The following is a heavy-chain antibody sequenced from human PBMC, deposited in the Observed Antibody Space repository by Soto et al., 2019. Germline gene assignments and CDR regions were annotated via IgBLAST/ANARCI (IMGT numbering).Heavy chain of an antibody. V-gene: IGHV1-46*01. D-gene: IGHD3-10*01. CDR2: INPSGGST. Sequence: ASVKVSCKASGYTFTSYYMHWVRQAPGQGLEWMGIINPSGGSTSYAQKFQGRVTMTRDTSTSTVYMELSSLRSEDTAVYYCARDYYGSGSYTYGMDVWGQGTTVTVS. CDR1: GYTFTSYY. CDR3: ARDYYGSGSYTYGMDV. J-gene: IGHJ6*02.